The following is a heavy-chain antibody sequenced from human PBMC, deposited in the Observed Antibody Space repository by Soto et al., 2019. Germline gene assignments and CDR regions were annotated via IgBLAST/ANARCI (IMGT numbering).Heavy chain of an antibody. V-gene: IGHV3-33*01. Sequence: GGSLRLSCAASGFTFSSYGMHWVRQAPGKGLEWVAVIWYDGSNKYYADSVKGRFTISRDNSKNTLYLQMNSLRAEDTAVYYCAREYSGSYPYFYYWGQGTLVTVSS. CDR3: AREYSGSYPYFYY. CDR1: GFTFSSYG. D-gene: IGHD1-26*01. CDR2: IWYDGSNK. J-gene: IGHJ4*02.